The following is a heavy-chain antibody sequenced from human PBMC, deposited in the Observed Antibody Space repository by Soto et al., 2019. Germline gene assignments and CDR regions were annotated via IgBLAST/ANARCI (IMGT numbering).Heavy chain of an antibody. V-gene: IGHV1-24*01. CDR2: FDPEDGET. CDR3: ATAADHYDYVWGSYRSPRYFDY. D-gene: IGHD3-16*02. CDR1: GYTLTELS. Sequence: ASVKVSCKVSGYTLTELSMHWVRQAPGKGLEWMGGFDPEDGETIYAQKFQGRVTMTEDTSTDTAYMELSSLRSEDTAVYYCATAADHYDYVWGSYRSPRYFDYCGQGTLVTVSS. J-gene: IGHJ4*02.